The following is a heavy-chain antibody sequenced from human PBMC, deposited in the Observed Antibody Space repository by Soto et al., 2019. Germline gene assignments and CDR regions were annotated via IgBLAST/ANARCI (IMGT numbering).Heavy chain of an antibody. CDR2: IYYSGRT. Sequence: QVQLQESGPGLVKPSQTLSLTCNVSGGSINSAGYYWSWIRQHPGKGLEWIGYIYYSGRTYYNPSLKSRVTISINTSKHQFSLKLRSVTGADPAVYYCARVQAVFGTINVFDYWGQGTLVTVSS. D-gene: IGHD3-3*01. CDR1: GGSINSAGYY. V-gene: IGHV4-31*03. CDR3: ARVQAVFGTINVFDY. J-gene: IGHJ4*02.